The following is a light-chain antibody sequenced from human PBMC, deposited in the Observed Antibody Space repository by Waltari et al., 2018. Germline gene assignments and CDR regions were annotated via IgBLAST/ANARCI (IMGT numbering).Light chain of an antibody. V-gene: IGLV2-11*01. CDR2: GVT. CDR3: CSYAGSYTEV. J-gene: IGLJ1*01. Sequence: QSALTQPRSVSGSPGQSVTISCTGTSSDVGGYDYVSWYQQQSAKAPKLIIFGVTERPSGVPYRFSGSKSGNTASLTISGLQSEDEADYYCCSYAGSYTEVFGTGTTVTVL. CDR1: SSDVGGYDY.